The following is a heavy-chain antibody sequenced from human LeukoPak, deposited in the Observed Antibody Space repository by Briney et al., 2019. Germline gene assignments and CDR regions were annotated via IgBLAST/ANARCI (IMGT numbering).Heavy chain of an antibody. CDR2: ISAYNGNT. CDR3: ARDPRVSYYGSGSSFDY. J-gene: IGHJ4*02. V-gene: IGHV1-18*01. CDR1: GYTFTSYG. Sequence: GASVKVSYKASGYTFTSYGISWVRQAPGQGLEWMGWISAYNGNTNYAQKLQGRVTMTTDTSTSTAYMELRSLRSDDTAVYYCARDPRVSYYGSGSSFDYWGQGTLVTVSS. D-gene: IGHD3-10*01.